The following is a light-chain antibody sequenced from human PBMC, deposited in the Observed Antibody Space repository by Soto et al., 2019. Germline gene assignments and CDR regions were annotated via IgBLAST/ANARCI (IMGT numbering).Light chain of an antibody. CDR3: QQSFTTPRT. Sequence: DIQLTQSPSSLSASVGDRLTITCRASQTITTSLNWYQQTPGKAPKVLIFGASNLQSGVPSRFSGSGSGTDFTLTITSLQPDDSATYYCQQSFTTPRTFGQGTRVEIK. CDR1: QTITTS. CDR2: GAS. J-gene: IGKJ1*01. V-gene: IGKV1-39*01.